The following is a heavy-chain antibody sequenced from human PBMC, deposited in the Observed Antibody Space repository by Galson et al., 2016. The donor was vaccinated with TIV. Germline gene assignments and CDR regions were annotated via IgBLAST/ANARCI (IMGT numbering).Heavy chain of an antibody. CDR1: GFTFSSSE. D-gene: IGHD2-15*01. J-gene: IGHJ4*02. Sequence: LRLSCAASGFTFSSSEMIWVRQAPGKGLEWVSYMSGSGSVRYYADSVRGRFTISRDNAQNSLYLQMTSLGVEDTALYYCARLGMVDSTLVIDYWGQGTLVTVSS. CDR3: ARLGMVDSTLVIDY. CDR2: MSGSGSVR. V-gene: IGHV3-48*03.